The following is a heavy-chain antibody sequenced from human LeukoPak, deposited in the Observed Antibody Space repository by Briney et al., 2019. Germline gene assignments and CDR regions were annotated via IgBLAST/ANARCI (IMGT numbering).Heavy chain of an antibody. Sequence: PSETLSLTCTVSGYSIRSGYYWGWIRQPPGKRLEWIGSIYPSGSTFYNPSLKSRVTISVDTSKNQFYLKVNSVTAADTAVYYCAKIPTGDKNEGFDIWGQGTKVTVSS. V-gene: IGHV4-38-2*02. D-gene: IGHD7-27*01. CDR2: IYPSGST. CDR3: AKIPTGDKNEGFDI. CDR1: GYSIRSGYY. J-gene: IGHJ3*02.